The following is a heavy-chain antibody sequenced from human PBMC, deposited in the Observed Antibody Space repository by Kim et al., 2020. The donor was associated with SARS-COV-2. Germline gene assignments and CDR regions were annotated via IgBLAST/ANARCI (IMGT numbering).Heavy chain of an antibody. CDR3: AREEGQAAAGTS. Sequence: NYNPSLKSRVTISVDTSKNQFSLKLSSVTAADTAVYYCAREEGQAAAGTSWGQGTLVTVSS. V-gene: IGHV4-34*01. J-gene: IGHJ4*02. D-gene: IGHD6-13*01.